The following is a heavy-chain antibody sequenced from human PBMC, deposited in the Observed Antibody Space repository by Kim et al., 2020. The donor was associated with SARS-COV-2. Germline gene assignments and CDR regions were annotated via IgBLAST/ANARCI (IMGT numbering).Heavy chain of an antibody. J-gene: IGHJ6*02. V-gene: IGHV4-4*02. CDR2: IYHSGST. CDR3: ARADILTGYYNTSYYYYGMDV. Sequence: SETLSLTCAVSGGSISSSNWWSWVRQPPGKGLEWIGEIYHSGSTNYNPSLKSRVTISVDKSKNQFSLKLSSVTAADTAVYYCARADILTGYYNTSYYYYGMDVWGQGTTVTVSS. CDR1: GGSISSSNW. D-gene: IGHD3-9*01.